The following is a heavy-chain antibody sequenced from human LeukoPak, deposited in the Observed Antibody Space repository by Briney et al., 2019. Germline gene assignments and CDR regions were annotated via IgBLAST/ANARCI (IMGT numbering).Heavy chain of an antibody. D-gene: IGHD3-16*01. Sequence: GESLEISCKGSGYSFTNFWIGWVRQMPGKGLEWMGVISPGDSGIRYSPSFQGQVTISVDKSISTAYLQWSSLKASDSAMYYCAAGGASAPWGQGTLVTVSS. J-gene: IGHJ5*02. CDR1: GYSFTNFW. CDR2: ISPGDSGI. CDR3: AAGGASAP. V-gene: IGHV5-51*01.